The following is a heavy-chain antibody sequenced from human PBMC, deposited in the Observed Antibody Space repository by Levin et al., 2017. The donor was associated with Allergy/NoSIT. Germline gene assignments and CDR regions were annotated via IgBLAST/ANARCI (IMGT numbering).Heavy chain of an antibody. V-gene: IGHV3-23*01. CDR1: GFTFSGFA. J-gene: IGHJ4*02. CDR2: ISGSGDHT. Sequence: GESLKISCTASGFTFSGFAMNWVRQAPGKGLEWVSAISGSGDHTYYADSVKGRFTISRDNSKDTLYLQMHSLRAEDTAVYYCAKASKLLWFGEGDYWGQGTLVTVSS. D-gene: IGHD3-10*01. CDR3: AKASKLLWFGEGDY.